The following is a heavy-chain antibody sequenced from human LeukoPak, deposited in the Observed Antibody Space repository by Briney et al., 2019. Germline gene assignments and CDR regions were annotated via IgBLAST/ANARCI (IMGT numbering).Heavy chain of an antibody. V-gene: IGHV3-23*01. CDR1: GFTFSNYA. CDR2: ISNTGSDT. D-gene: IGHD3-10*01. CDR3: AKVPYSDYGSGRPPFMDV. J-gene: IGHJ6*02. Sequence: QPGGSLRLSCAASGFTFSNYAMTWVRQAPGKGLEWVSTISNTGSDTYYADSAQGRFTISRDNSENTLYLQMNNLRAEDTAIHYCAKVPYSDYGSGRPPFMDVWGQGTTVAGSS.